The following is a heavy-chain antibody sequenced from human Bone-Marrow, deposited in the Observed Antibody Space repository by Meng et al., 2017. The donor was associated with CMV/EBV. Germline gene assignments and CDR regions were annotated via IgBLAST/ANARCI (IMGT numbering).Heavy chain of an antibody. D-gene: IGHD2-2*01. CDR1: GFTFSSYW. Sequence: GGSLRLSCAASGFTFSSYWMSWVRQAPGKGLEWVANIKQDGSEKYYVDSVKGRFTISRDNAKNSLYLQMNSLRAEDTAVYYCARDYAGYCSSTSCYDIYGMAVWGQGPTVTFSS. V-gene: IGHV3-7*01. CDR3: ARDYAGYCSSTSCYDIYGMAV. J-gene: IGHJ6*01. CDR2: IKQDGSEK.